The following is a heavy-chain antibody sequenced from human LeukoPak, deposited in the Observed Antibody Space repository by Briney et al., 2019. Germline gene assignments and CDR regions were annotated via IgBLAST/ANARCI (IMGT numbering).Heavy chain of an antibody. V-gene: IGHV3-23*01. CDR2: ISGSGGST. CDR1: GFTFSSYA. D-gene: IGHD6-19*01. J-gene: IGHJ4*02. Sequence: QSGGSLRLSCAASGFTFSSYAMSWVRQAPGKGLEWVSAISGSGGSTYYADSVKGRFTISRDNSKNTLYLQMNSLRAEDTALYYCAKVRIGSGWSDFDYWGQGTLVTVSS. CDR3: AKVRIGSGWSDFDY.